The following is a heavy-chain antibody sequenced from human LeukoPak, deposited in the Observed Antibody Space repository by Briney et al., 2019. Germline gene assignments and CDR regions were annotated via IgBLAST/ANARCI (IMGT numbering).Heavy chain of an antibody. D-gene: IGHD3-3*01. CDR2: MIPMFGKA. V-gene: IGHV1-69*05. Sequence: SVNVSCKASGGTFSRYAIRWVRQAPGEGVEWMGGMIPMFGKANYAQKFQGRVTITTDESKSRAYREVSRLRCEDTGVYYCASAYYFWSGLLRAFDIWGQGTMVTVSS. CDR1: GGTFSRYA. J-gene: IGHJ3*02. CDR3: ASAYYFWSGLLRAFDI.